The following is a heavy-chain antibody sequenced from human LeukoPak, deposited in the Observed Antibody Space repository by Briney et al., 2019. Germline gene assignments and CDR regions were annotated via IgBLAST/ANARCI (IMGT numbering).Heavy chain of an antibody. D-gene: IGHD2-21*02. CDR2: IYYSGST. Sequence: SETLSLTCTVSGGSISSSSYYWGWIRQPPGKGLEWIGSIYYSGSTYYNPSLKSRVTISVDTSKNQFSLKLSSVTAADTAVYYCVGVWYCGGDCYFDYWGQGTLVTVSS. V-gene: IGHV4-39*07. CDR3: VGVWYCGGDCYFDY. CDR1: GGSISSSSYY. J-gene: IGHJ4*02.